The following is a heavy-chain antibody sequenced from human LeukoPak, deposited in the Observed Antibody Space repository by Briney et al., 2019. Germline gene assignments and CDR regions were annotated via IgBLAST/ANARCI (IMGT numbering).Heavy chain of an antibody. CDR3: ATGEVVNSYYYYGMDV. CDR1: GYTFTGYY. Sequence: ASVKVSCKASGYTFTGYYMHWVRQAPGKWLEWMGGFDPEDGETIYAQKFQGRVTMTEDTSTDTAYMELSSLRSEDTAVYYCATGEVVNSYYYYGMDVWGQGTTVTVSS. J-gene: IGHJ6*02. V-gene: IGHV1-24*01. CDR2: FDPEDGET. D-gene: IGHD4-23*01.